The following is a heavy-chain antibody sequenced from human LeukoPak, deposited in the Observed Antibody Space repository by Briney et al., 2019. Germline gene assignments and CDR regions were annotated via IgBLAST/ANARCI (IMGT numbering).Heavy chain of an antibody. Sequence: EPSETLSLTCTVSGYSISSGYDWGWMRQAPGKGLEWIGRICTSGSTNYNPSLKSRVTISGDTSKNQFSLRLSSVTAADTAVYYCARASYSYDINGWVPFDYWGQGTLVTVSS. D-gene: IGHD3-22*01. CDR1: GYSISSGYD. V-gene: IGHV4-38-2*02. CDR3: ARASYSYDINGWVPFDY. CDR2: ICTSGST. J-gene: IGHJ4*02.